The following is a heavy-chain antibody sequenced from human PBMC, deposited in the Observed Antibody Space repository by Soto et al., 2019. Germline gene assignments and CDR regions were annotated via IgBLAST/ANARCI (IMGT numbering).Heavy chain of an antibody. J-gene: IGHJ6*02. CDR1: GYSFTSYW. CDR2: IDPSDSYT. V-gene: IGHV5-10-1*01. CDR3: ARDRVVVAARDHYGMDV. D-gene: IGHD2-15*01. Sequence: PGESLKISCKGSGYSFTSYWISWVRQMPGKGLEWMGRIDPSDSYTNYSPSFQGHVTISAVKSISTAYPQWSSLKASDTAMYYCARDRVVVAARDHYGMDVWGHGTTGIVSS.